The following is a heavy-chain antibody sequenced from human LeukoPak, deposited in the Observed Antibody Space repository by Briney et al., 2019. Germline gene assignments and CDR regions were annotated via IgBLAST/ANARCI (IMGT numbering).Heavy chain of an antibody. D-gene: IGHD1-1*01. Sequence: GGSLRLSCAASGFTFSSYAMSWVRQAPGKGLEWVSGIPGSGASAYYADSVKGRFTISRDNSKNTLYLQMNSLRVEDTAVYYCAKSGTSRDHWGQGTLVTVSS. V-gene: IGHV3-23*01. J-gene: IGHJ4*02. CDR3: AKSGTSRDH. CDR2: IPGSGASA. CDR1: GFTFSSYA.